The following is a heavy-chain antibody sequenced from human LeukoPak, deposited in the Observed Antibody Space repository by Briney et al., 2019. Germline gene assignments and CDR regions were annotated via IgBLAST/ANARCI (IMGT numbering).Heavy chain of an antibody. CDR2: IIPIFGTA. J-gene: IGHJ4*02. D-gene: IGHD3-22*01. V-gene: IGHV1-69*06. CDR1: GGTFSSYA. Sequence: ASVTVSCKASGGTFSSYAISWVRQAPGQGLEWMGGIIPIFGTANYAQKFQGRVTIIADKSTSTAYMELSSLRSEDTAVYYCARGLKTYYYDSSGYYYGYFDYWGQGTLVTVSS. CDR3: ARGLKTYYYDSSGYYYGYFDY.